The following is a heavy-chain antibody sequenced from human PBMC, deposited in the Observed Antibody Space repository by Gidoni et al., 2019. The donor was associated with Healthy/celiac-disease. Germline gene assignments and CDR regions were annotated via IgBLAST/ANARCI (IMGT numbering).Heavy chain of an antibody. CDR1: GFTFSSYS. V-gene: IGHV3-21*01. Sequence: DVQLVESVGGLVKPGGSLRLSCAASGFTFSSYSMNWVLQAPGNGLWLVSFISRSSSYIYYADSVKGLFTISRDNAKNSLYLQMNSLRAEDTAVYYCARAVAVFPSAFDIWGQGTMVTVSS. CDR3: ARAVAVFPSAFDI. D-gene: IGHD6-19*01. J-gene: IGHJ3*02. CDR2: ISRSSSYI.